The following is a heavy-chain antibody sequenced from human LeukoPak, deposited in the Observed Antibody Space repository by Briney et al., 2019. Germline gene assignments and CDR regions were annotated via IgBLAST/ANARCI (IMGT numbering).Heavy chain of an antibody. D-gene: IGHD6-13*01. V-gene: IGHV1-69*04. CDR1: GGTFSSYA. CDR3: AREQQLVGGDY. Sequence: SVKVSCKASGGTFSSYAISWVRQAPGQGLEWMGRIIPILGIANYAQKFQGRVTITADKSTSTAYMELSSLRFEDTAVYYCAREQQLVGGDYWGQGTLVTVSS. CDR2: IIPILGIA. J-gene: IGHJ4*02.